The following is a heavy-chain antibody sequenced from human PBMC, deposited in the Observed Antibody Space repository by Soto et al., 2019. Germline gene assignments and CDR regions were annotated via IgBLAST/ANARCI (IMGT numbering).Heavy chain of an antibody. V-gene: IGHV1-69*02. CDR2: IIPILGIA. D-gene: IGHD5-12*01. CDR3: ARVYSGYVVLDY. CDR1: GGTFSSYT. J-gene: IGHJ4*02. Sequence: SVKVSCKASGGTFSSYTISWVRQAPGQGLEWMGRIIPILGIANYAQKFQCRVTITTYTSASTAYMELSSLRSEDTAVYYCARVYSGYVVLDYWGQGTRVTVSS.